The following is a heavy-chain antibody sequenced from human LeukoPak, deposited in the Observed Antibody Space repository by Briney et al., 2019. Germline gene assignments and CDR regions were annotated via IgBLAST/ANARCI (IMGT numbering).Heavy chain of an antibody. V-gene: IGHV5-51*01. CDR2: IYPGDSDT. CDR1: GYSFTNYW. J-gene: IGHJ4*02. Sequence: GESLKISCQVSGYSFTNYWIVWVRQMPGKGLEWMGIIYPGDSDTRYSPSFQGQVTFSADKSINIVYLQWSSLKASDTAMYYCARQGTGYSFDYWGQGTLVTVSS. D-gene: IGHD2-8*02. CDR3: ARQGTGYSFDY.